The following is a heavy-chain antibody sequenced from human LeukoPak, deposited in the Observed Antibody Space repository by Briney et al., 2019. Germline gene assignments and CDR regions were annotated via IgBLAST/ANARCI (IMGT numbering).Heavy chain of an antibody. J-gene: IGHJ4*02. V-gene: IGHV3-21*01. CDR3: ARGGAMVRGVSPLDY. Sequence: GGSLRLSCAASGFTLSSHTMNWVRQAPGKGLEWVSSISSSGNYIYYADSVKGRFTISRDNAKNSLYLQMNSLRAEDTAVYYCARGGAMVRGVSPLDYWGQGTLVTVSS. D-gene: IGHD3-10*01. CDR1: GFTLSSHT. CDR2: ISSSGNYI.